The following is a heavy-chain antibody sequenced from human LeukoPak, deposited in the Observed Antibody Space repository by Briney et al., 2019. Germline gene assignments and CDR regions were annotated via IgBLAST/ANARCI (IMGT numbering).Heavy chain of an antibody. V-gene: IGHV4-34*01. CDR3: ASTQYYYDSSGYLN. CDR1: GGSFSGYY. Sequence: LETLSLTCAVYGGSFSGYYWSWIRQPPGKGLEWIGEINHSGSTNYNPSLKRRVTISVDTSKNQFSLKLSSVTAADTAVYYCASTQYYYDSSGYLNWGQGTLVTVSS. CDR2: INHSGST. D-gene: IGHD3-22*01. J-gene: IGHJ4*02.